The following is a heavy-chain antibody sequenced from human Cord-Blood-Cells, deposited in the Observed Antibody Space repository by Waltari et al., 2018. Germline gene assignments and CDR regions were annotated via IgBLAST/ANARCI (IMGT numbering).Heavy chain of an antibody. CDR2: IYYSGRT. J-gene: IGHJ4*02. Sequence: QLQLQESGPGLVKPSETLSLTCTVSGGSISSSSYYWGWIRQPPGKGLEWIGSIYYSGRTTHNPSLKVPVTITVDTSKNHFSLTLSPVTAADTAVYYCARLGQVNSSGWYVEDCYNWGYFDYWGQETLVTVSS. D-gene: IGHD6-19*01. CDR3: ARLGQVNSSGWYVEDCYNWGYFDY. CDR1: GGSISSSSYY. V-gene: IGHV4-39*01.